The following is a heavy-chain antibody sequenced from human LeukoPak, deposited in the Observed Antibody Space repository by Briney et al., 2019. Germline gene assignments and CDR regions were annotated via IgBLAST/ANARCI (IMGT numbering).Heavy chain of an antibody. Sequence: ISVKVSCKASGFTFTSSAMQWVRQARGQRLEWIGWIVVGSGNTNYAQKFQERVTITRDMSTSTAYMELSSLRSEDTAVYYCAAVSSISSPAAIPPWGQATLVTVSS. CDR3: AAVSSISSPAAIPP. CDR2: IVVGSGNT. D-gene: IGHD2-2*01. J-gene: IGHJ5*02. CDR1: GFTFTSSA. V-gene: IGHV1-58*02.